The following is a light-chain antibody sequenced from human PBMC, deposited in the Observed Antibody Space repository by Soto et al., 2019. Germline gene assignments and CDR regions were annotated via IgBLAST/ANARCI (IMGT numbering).Light chain of an antibody. CDR2: EVS. CDR3: SSYTSSSTLV. CDR1: SSDVGGYKF. V-gene: IGLV2-14*01. Sequence: QPVLTQPASVSGSPGQSITISCTGTSSDVGGYKFVSWYQQHPGKAPKLIIYEVSNRPSGVSNRFSGSKSGNTASLTISGLQAEDEADYYCSSYTSSSTLVFGGGTKLTVL. J-gene: IGLJ2*01.